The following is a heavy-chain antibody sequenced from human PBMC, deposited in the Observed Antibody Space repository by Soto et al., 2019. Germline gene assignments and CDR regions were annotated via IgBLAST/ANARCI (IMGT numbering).Heavy chain of an antibody. Sequence: QITLNESGPTVVKPTEPLTLTCTFSGFSLTTSGVGVGWVRQSPGKAPEWLAFIYWDDDKRYSTSLKSRLTITKDTSKNQVVLTMANVDPADTATYYCAHRVLRAVFGLVTTTAIYFDSWGQGTPVVVSS. CDR2: IYWDDDK. J-gene: IGHJ4*02. CDR3: AHRVLRAVFGLVTTTAIYFDS. D-gene: IGHD3-3*01. CDR1: GFSLTTSGVG. V-gene: IGHV2-5*02.